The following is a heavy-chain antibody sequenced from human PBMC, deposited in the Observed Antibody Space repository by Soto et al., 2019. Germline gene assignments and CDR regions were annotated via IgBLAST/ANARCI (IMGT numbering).Heavy chain of an antibody. CDR2: SNPNSGDT. Sequence: QVQLVQSRAEVKKPGASVKASCKTSGDTFIGYYMHWVRQAPGQGLEWMGWSNPNSGDTKYAQKFQGWVTMTRDTSVSTAYMELSRLKSDDTAVYYCAREGGYCSGGSCFDYWGQGSLVTVSS. CDR3: AREGGYCSGGSCFDY. V-gene: IGHV1-2*04. D-gene: IGHD2-15*01. J-gene: IGHJ4*02. CDR1: GDTFIGYY.